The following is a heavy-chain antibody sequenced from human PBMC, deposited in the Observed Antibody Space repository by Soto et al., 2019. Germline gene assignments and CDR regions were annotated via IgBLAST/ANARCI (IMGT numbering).Heavy chain of an antibody. V-gene: IGHV1-18*03. CDR3: ERGGRDGYNKSDY. J-gene: IGHJ4*02. CDR1: GYTFTSYG. CDR2: ISAYNGNT. D-gene: IGHD5-12*01. Sequence: QVQLVQSGAEVKKPGASVKVSCKASGYTFTSYGTSWVRQAPGQGLEWMGWISAYNGNTNYAQKLQGRVNMTTDTSMSTAYMEPRSRRSDDMGVYYCERGGRDGYNKSDYGGQGTLFTVSS.